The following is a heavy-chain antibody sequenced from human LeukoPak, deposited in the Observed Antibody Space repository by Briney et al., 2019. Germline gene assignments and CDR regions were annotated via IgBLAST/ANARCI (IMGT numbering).Heavy chain of an antibody. CDR2: ISAYNGNT. CDR3: ARGSNTIVRGVTHLSYYYYYMDV. V-gene: IGHV1-18*01. CDR1: GYTFTSYG. D-gene: IGHD3-10*01. Sequence: EASVKVSCKASGYTFTSYGISWVRQAPGQGLEWMGWISAYNGNTNYAQKLQGRVTMTTDTSTSTAYMELRSLRSDDTAVCYCARGSNTIVRGVTHLSYYYYYMDVWGKGTTVTISS. J-gene: IGHJ6*03.